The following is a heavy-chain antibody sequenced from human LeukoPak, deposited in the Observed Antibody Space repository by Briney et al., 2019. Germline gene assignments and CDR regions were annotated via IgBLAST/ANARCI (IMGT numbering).Heavy chain of an antibody. J-gene: IGHJ4*02. CDR2: IYSGGST. V-gene: IGHV3-53*01. D-gene: IGHD3-16*01. CDR3: ARVVYYDYVWGSLDY. Sequence: PGGSLRLSCAASGFTVSSNYMNWVRQAPGKGLEWVSVIYSGGSTYYADSVKGRFTISRDNSKNTLYLQMNSLRVEDTAVYYCARVVYYDYVWGSLDYWGQGPLVTVSS. CDR1: GFTVSSNY.